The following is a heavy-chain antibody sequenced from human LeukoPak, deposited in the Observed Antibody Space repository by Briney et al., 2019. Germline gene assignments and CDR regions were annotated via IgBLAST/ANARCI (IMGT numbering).Heavy chain of an antibody. Sequence: SETLSLTCAVYGVSFSGYYWSWIRQPPGKGLEWIGEINHSVSTNYKPSLKSRVTISVDTSKNQFSLKLSSVTAADTAVYYCAGLLLWSRFDPWGQGTLVTVSS. V-gene: IGHV4-34*01. CDR1: GVSFSGYY. CDR2: INHSVST. D-gene: IGHD3-10*01. J-gene: IGHJ5*02. CDR3: AGLLLWSRFDP.